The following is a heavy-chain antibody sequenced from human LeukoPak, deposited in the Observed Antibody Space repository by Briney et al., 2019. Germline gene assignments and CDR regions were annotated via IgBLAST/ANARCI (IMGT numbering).Heavy chain of an antibody. CDR2: IYYSGST. CDR3: RRGSIAYSSMDV. CDR1: GGSTSSSSYY. J-gene: IGHJ6*03. Sequence: PSETLSLACTVSGGSTSSSSYYWGWIRQPPGKWLEWIGSIYYSGSTYYNPSLKIPVTISVATSKNQFSLKLISVTAADTAVYYCRRGSIAYSSMDVWGKGSTVTISS. D-gene: IGHD3-22*01. V-gene: IGHV4-39*07.